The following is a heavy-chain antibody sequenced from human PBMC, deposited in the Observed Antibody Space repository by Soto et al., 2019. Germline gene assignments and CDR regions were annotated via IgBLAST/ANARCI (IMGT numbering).Heavy chain of an antibody. CDR1: QFTFSTFW. J-gene: IGHJ4*02. D-gene: IGHD1-26*01. Sequence: GGALRLSCAASQFTFSTFWRTWVRQAPGKGLEWVANIKEDGSEKYYVDSVKARFTISRDSAKNSLYLHMDSLRAEDTAVYYCARLRKGGFCDYWGQGSLVTVSS. V-gene: IGHV3-7*03. CDR3: ARLRKGGFCDY. CDR2: IKEDGSEK.